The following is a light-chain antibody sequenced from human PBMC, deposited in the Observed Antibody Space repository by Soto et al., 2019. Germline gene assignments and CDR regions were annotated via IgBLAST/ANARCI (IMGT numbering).Light chain of an antibody. V-gene: IGKV3-11*01. CDR1: QSVSIY. CDR2: DAS. J-gene: IGKJ1*01. Sequence: EIVLAQSPATLSLSPGDRATLSCRASQSVSIYLAWYQQKPGQAPRLLIYDASNRATGIPARFSGSGSGTDFTLTISSLEPEDVAVYYCQQRSNWPTFGQGTKVEIK. CDR3: QQRSNWPT.